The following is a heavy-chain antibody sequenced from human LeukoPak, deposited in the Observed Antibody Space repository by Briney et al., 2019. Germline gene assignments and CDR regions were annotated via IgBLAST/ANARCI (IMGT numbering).Heavy chain of an antibody. V-gene: IGHV3-21*01. Sequence: GGSLRLSCAASGFTFSSYSMNWVRQAPGKGLEWVSSISSSSSYIYYADSVKGRFTSSRDNAKNSLYLQMNSLRAEDTAVYYCARTYTAMAKTWTYYFDYWGQGTLVTVSS. CDR2: ISSSSSYI. J-gene: IGHJ4*02. D-gene: IGHD5-18*01. CDR1: GFTFSSYS. CDR3: ARTYTAMAKTWTYYFDY.